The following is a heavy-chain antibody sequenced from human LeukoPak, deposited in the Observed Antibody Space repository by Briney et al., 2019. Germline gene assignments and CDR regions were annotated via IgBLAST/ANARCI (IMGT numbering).Heavy chain of an antibody. J-gene: IGHJ3*02. CDR3: ARQKGWFI. CDR2: IYYSGST. V-gene: IGHV4-39*01. D-gene: IGHD3-10*01. Sequence: PSETLSLTCTVSGGSISSSSYYWGWIRKPPGKGLEGIGSIYYSGSTYYNPSLKSRVTISVDTSKNQFSLKLSSVTAADTAVYYCARQKGWFIWGQGTMVTVSS. CDR1: GGSISSSSYY.